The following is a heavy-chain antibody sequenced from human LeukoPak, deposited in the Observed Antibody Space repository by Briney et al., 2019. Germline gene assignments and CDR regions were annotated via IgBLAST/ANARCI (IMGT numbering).Heavy chain of an antibody. V-gene: IGHV3-7*05. J-gene: IGHJ4*02. CDR1: QFTFSTYR. Sequence: GGSLRLSCAAPQFTFSTYRMSWLRQAPGKGLEWVANIKEDGSEKYYVDSVEGRFTISRDNAKNSLFLQVNSLRAEDTAVYYCARMTGGLWDYWGQGTLVTVSS. D-gene: IGHD2-15*01. CDR3: ARMTGGLWDY. CDR2: IKEDGSEK.